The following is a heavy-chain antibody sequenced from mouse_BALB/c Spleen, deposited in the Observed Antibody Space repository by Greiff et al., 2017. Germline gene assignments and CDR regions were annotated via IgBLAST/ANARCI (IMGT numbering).Heavy chain of an antibody. J-gene: IGHJ4*01. CDR1: GYTFTSYW. D-gene: IGHD1-1*01. Sequence: QVQLQQPGAELVRPGASVKLSCKASGYTFTSYWINWVKQRPGQGLEWIGNIYPSDSYTNYNQKFKDKATLTVDKSSSTAYMQLSSPASEDSAVYYCTRSPITTVVADCWGEGTSVTVSS. CDR3: TRSPITTVVADC. CDR2: IYPSDSYT. V-gene: IGHV1-69*02.